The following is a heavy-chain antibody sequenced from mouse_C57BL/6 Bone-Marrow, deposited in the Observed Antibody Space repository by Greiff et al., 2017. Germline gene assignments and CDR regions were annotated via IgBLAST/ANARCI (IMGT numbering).Heavy chain of an antibody. CDR2: IDPSDSET. V-gene: IGHV1-52*01. CDR3: ASGDGSSYEFAY. Sequence: QVQLQQSGAELVRPGSSVQLSCKASGYTFTSYWMHWVKQRPIQGLEWIGNIDPSDSETHYNQKFKDKATLTVDKSSSTAYMQLSSLTSEDAAVYYCASGDGSSYEFAYWGQGTLGTVSA. D-gene: IGHD1-1*01. CDR1: GYTFTSYW. J-gene: IGHJ3*01.